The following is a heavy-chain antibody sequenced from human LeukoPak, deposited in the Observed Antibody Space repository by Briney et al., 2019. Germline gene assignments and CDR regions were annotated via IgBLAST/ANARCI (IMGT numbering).Heavy chain of an antibody. CDR2: INTNTGNA. V-gene: IGHV7-4-1*02. D-gene: IGHD3-10*01. CDR3: ARSGGSGSYYARYYYYYMDV. CDR1: GYTFTNFA. J-gene: IGHJ6*03. Sequence: ASVKVSCKASGYTFTNFAMNWVRQAPAQGLEWMGCINTNTGNATYAQGFTGRFVFSLDTSVSTAYLQISSLKAEDTAVFYCARSGGSGSYYARYYYYYMDVWGKGTTVTVSS.